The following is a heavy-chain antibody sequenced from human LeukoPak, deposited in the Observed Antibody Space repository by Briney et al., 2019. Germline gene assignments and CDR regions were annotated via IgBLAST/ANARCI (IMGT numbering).Heavy chain of an antibody. D-gene: IGHD3-10*01. V-gene: IGHV1-2*02. CDR2: INPNSGGT. Sequence: GASVKVSCKASGYTFTGYYMHWVRQAPGQGLEWMGWINPNSGGTDYAQKFQGRVTMTRDTSISTAYMELSRLRSDDTAVYYCARGHRFGELGFDPWGQGTLVTVSS. J-gene: IGHJ5*02. CDR3: ARGHRFGELGFDP. CDR1: GYTFTGYY.